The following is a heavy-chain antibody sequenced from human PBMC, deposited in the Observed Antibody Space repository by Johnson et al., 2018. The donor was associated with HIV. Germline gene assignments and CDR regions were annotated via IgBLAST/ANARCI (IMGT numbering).Heavy chain of an antibody. D-gene: IGHD3-10*01. Sequence: VQLVESGGGVVQPGRSLRLSCAASGFTFSSYAMHWVRQAPGKGLEWVAVISYDGSNKYYADSVKGRFTISRDNSKNTLFLQMNSLRPEDTAVYYCARDGGSGSAFDIWGQGTMVTVSS. J-gene: IGHJ3*02. V-gene: IGHV3-30-3*01. CDR2: ISYDGSNK. CDR1: GFTFSSYA. CDR3: ARDGGSGSAFDI.